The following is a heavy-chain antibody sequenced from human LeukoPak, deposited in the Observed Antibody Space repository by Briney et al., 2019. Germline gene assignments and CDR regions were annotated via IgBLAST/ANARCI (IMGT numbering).Heavy chain of an antibody. Sequence: GGSLRLSCAGYGFTFSNYGMNWVRQAAGKGLEWVSGISPSGDITYYVDSVKGRFTISRDNSKNTFYLQMNSLRAEDTAVYYCARAGGYCGRISCPYYFDYWGQGSLVAVSS. D-gene: IGHD2-15*01. J-gene: IGHJ4*02. CDR1: GFTFSNYG. V-gene: IGHV3-23*01. CDR2: ISPSGDIT. CDR3: ARAGGYCGRISCPYYFDY.